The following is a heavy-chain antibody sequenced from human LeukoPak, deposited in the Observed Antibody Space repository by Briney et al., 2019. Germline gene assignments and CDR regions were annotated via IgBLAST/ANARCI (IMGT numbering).Heavy chain of an antibody. Sequence: GGSLKISCKGSGYRFTSYWIGLVRQMPGKGLGWMGIIYPGESDHRYRASFEGPVHISADQPISTPYLQWSSLKASDTARDYCAVREASREYQLLFHIDYWGQGTLVTVSS. V-gene: IGHV5-51*01. D-gene: IGHD2-2*01. CDR3: AVREASREYQLLFHIDY. CDR2: IYPGESDH. J-gene: IGHJ4*02. CDR1: GYRFTSYW.